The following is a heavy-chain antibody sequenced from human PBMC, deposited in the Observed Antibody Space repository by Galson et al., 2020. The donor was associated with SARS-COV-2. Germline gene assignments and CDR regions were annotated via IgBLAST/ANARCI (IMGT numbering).Heavy chain of an antibody. J-gene: IGHJ2*01. Sequence: GESLKISCAASGFAFSSSWMHWVRHAPGKGLVWVSRIHYDGSTSYADSVQGRFSISRDNAINMLFLQMSSLRVDDTAVYYCVKEEAGAGNWYFDLWGRGTLVTVTS. V-gene: IGHV3-74*01. D-gene: IGHD6-13*01. CDR1: GFAFSSSW. CDR3: VKEEAGAGNWYFDL. CDR2: IHYDGST.